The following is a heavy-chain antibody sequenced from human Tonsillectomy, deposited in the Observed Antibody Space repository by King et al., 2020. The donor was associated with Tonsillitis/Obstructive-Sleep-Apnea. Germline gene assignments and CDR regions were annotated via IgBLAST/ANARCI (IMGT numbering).Heavy chain of an antibody. Sequence: VQLQESGPGLVKPSETLSLTCTVSGGSISSYYWSWLRQPPGKELEWIGYIYYSGSTNYNPSLKSRVTISVDTSKNQFSLKLSSVTAADTAVYYCARRAAARSPKHAFDIWGQGTMVTVSS. CDR1: GGSISSYY. CDR3: ARRAAARSPKHAFDI. J-gene: IGHJ3*02. D-gene: IGHD6-6*01. CDR2: IYYSGST. V-gene: IGHV4-59*08.